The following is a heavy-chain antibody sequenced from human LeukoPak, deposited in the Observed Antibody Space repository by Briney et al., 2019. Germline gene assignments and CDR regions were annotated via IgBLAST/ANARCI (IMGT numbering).Heavy chain of an antibody. V-gene: IGHV3-48*03. D-gene: IGHD1-26*01. CDR1: GFTFSSYG. Sequence: GGSLRLSCAASGFTFSSYGMNWVRQAPGKGLERVSYISSSGSTIYYADSVKGRFTISRDNANNSLYLQMNSLRAEDTAVYYCAGDEGTGWELPSLDYWGQGTLVTVSS. J-gene: IGHJ4*02. CDR2: ISSSGSTI. CDR3: AGDEGTGWELPSLDY.